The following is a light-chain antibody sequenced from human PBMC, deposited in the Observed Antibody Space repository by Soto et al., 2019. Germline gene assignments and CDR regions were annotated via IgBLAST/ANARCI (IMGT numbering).Light chain of an antibody. CDR3: CSLTTSHTYL. V-gene: IGLV2-14*01. J-gene: IGLJ1*01. CDR2: HVT. CDR1: ISYVFGYNY. Sequence: QSALTQPAYLSWSHRHSSTVACTGTISYVFGYNYVSWYQQHPGKAPKLMIYHVTYRPSGVSNRYSGSKSGNSASLTISGLQADDEADYYCCSLTTSHTYLFGSGTKVNV.